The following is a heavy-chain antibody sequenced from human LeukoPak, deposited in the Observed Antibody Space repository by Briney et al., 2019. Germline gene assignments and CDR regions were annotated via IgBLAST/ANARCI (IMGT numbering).Heavy chain of an antibody. D-gene: IGHD3-22*01. CDR2: ISWNSGSI. V-gene: IGHV3-9*01. CDR1: GFTFDDYA. J-gene: IGHJ2*01. Sequence: GGSLRLSCAASGFTFDDYAMHWVRQAPGKGLEWVSGISWNSGSIGYADSVKGRFTISRDNAKNSLYLQMNSLRAEDTALNYCAKSYDSSGYYYGYFDLWGRGTLVTVSS. CDR3: AKSYDSSGYYYGYFDL.